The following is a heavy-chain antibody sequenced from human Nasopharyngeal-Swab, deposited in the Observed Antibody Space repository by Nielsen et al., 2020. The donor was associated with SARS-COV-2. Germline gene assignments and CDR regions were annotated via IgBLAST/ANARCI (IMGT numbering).Heavy chain of an antibody. Sequence: LSLTCAASGFPFSSFGMHWVRQAPGKGLEWVAFISYDGSIQYYADSVKDRFTISRDNSKNTLYLQMNSLRPEDTAVYYCARGAVAGPNAFDIGGQGTMVIVSS. V-gene: IGHV3-30*03. CDR3: ARGAVAGPNAFDI. J-gene: IGHJ3*02. CDR1: GFPFSSFG. D-gene: IGHD6-19*01. CDR2: ISYDGSIQ.